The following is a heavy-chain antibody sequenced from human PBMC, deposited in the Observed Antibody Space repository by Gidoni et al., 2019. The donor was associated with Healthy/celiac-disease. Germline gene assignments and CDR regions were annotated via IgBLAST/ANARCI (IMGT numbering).Heavy chain of an antibody. J-gene: IGHJ4*02. CDR1: GFTFRSYR. V-gene: IGHV3-48*04. CDR2: ISSSSSTI. D-gene: IGHD3-10*01. Sequence: EVQLVESGGGLVQPGGSLRLSCAASGFTFRSYRMNWVRQAPGKGLEWVSYISSSSSTIYYADSVKGRFTISRDNAKNSLYLQMNSLRAEDTAVYYCARADPGDYYGSGSYYDYWGQGTLVTVSS. CDR3: ARADPGDYYGSGSYYDY.